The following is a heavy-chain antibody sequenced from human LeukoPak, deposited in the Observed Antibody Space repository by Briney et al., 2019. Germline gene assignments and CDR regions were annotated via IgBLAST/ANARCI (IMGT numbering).Heavy chain of an antibody. V-gene: IGHV3-23*01. CDR3: AKDAAGPEY. CDR2: ISGSGDNT. CDR1: QFPFTSYA. J-gene: IGHJ4*02. D-gene: IGHD6-13*01. Sequence: GGSLRLSCAASQFPFTSYAMTWVRQAPGKGLEWVSGISGSGDNTYYADSVKGRFTISRDNSKNTLFLQMNSLRVEDTAIYYCAKDAAGPEYWGQGTLVTVSS.